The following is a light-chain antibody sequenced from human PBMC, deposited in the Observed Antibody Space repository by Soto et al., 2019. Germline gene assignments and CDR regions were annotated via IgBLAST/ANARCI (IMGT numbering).Light chain of an antibody. Sequence: QSVLTQPASVSGSPGQSITISCTGTSGDVVAFNYISLYQQHPGKAPKLLTYEVSYRPSGVSNRFSGSKSGNTASLTISGLQPEDEADYYCSSPTKNVAWVFGGGTKLTVL. CDR3: SSPTKNVAWV. CDR1: SGDVVAFNY. V-gene: IGLV2-14*01. CDR2: EVS. J-gene: IGLJ3*02.